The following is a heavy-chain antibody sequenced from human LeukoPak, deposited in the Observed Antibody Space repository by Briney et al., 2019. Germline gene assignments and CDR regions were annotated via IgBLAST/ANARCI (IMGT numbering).Heavy chain of an antibody. V-gene: IGHV4-34*01. D-gene: IGHD3-3*01. CDR1: GGSFSGYC. J-gene: IGHJ5*02. CDR3: ARGPRTYYDFWSGYSRWFDP. Sequence: SETLSLTCAVYGGSFSGYCWSWIRQPPGKGLEWIGEINHSGSTNYNPSLKSRVTISVDTSKNQFSLKLSSVTAADTAVYYCARGPRTYYDFWSGYSRWFDPWGQGTLVTVSS. CDR2: INHSGST.